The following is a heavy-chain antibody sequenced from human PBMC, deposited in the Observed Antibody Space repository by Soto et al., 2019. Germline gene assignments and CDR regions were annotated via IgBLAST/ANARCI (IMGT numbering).Heavy chain of an antibody. CDR2: IYYSGST. CDR3: ARSSTSSSYYYGMDV. V-gene: IGHV4-31*03. D-gene: IGHD6-6*01. CDR1: GGSISSGGYY. Sequence: QVQLQESGPGLVKPSQTLSLTCTVSGGSISSGGYYWSWIRQHPGKGLSWIGYIYYSGSTYYNPSLKSRVTISVDTSKNQFSLKLSSVAAADTAVYYCARSSTSSSYYYGMDVWGQGTTVTVSS. J-gene: IGHJ6*02.